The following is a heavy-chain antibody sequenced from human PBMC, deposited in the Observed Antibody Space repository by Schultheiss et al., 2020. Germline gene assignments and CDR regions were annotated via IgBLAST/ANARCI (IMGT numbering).Heavy chain of an antibody. V-gene: IGHV4-31*03. CDR1: GGSISSGGYY. J-gene: IGHJ6*01. CDR3: ARERRDDYVWGSPPDGMDV. Sequence: SETLSLTCTVSGGSISSGGYYWSWIRQHPGKGLEWIGYIYYSGSTYYNPSLKSRVTISVDTSKNQFSLKLNSVTAADTAVYYCARERRDDYVWGSPPDGMDVWGQGTTVTVSS. CDR2: IYYSGST. D-gene: IGHD3-16*01.